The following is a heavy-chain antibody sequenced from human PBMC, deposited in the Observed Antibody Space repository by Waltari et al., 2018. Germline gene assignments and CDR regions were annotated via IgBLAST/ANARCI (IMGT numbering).Heavy chain of an antibody. D-gene: IGHD3-10*01. CDR3: ARNAYGSGSFLLI. CDR2: SNPNSGGT. CDR1: GYTFTGYY. J-gene: IGHJ4*02. Sequence: QVQLVQSGAEVKKPGASVKVSCKASGYTFTGYYMHWVRQAPGQGLEWMGRSNPNSGGTNYAQKFQGRVTMTRDTAISTAYMELSRLRSDDTAVYYCARNAYGSGSFLLIWGQGTLVTVSS. V-gene: IGHV1-2*06.